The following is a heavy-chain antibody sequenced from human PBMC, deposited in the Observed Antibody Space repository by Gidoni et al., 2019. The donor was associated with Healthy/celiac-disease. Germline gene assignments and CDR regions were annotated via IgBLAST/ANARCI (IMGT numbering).Heavy chain of an antibody. V-gene: IGHV3-30-3*01. J-gene: IGHJ3*02. CDR3: ARTGILNAFDI. CDR2: ISYDGSNK. Sequence: QVQLVESGGGVVQPGRSLRLSCAASGFTFSSYAMHWVRQAPGKGLEWVAVISYDGSNKYYADSVKGRFTISRDNSKNTLYLQMNSLRAEDTAVYYCARTGILNAFDIWGQGTMVTVSS. D-gene: IGHD1-20*01. CDR1: GFTFSSYA.